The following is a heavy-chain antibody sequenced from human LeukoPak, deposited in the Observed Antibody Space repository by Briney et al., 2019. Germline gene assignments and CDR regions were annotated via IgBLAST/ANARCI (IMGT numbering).Heavy chain of an antibody. J-gene: IGHJ4*02. CDR3: TTVSGYSGYDYFDY. Sequence: GGSLRLSCAASGFTFSNAWISWVSQAPGKGLEWVGRIKSKTDGGTTDYAAPVKGRFTISRDDSTNTLYLQMNSLKTEDTAVYYCTTVSGYSGYDYFDYWGQGTLVTVSS. CDR2: IKSKTDGGTT. D-gene: IGHD5-12*01. CDR1: GFTFSNAW. V-gene: IGHV3-15*01.